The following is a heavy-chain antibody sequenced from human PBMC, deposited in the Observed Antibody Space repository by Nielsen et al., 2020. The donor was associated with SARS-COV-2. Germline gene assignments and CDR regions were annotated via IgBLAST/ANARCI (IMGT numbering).Heavy chain of an antibody. J-gene: IGHJ4*02. Sequence: GESLKISCEASGFTISRYGMHWVRQAPGKGLEWVTFISYDGSVKYYADSVKGRFTISTDLSNNTLYLQMNSLRAEDTAKYYCASHLVGDRLWWGQGTLVTVSS. D-gene: IGHD1-26*01. CDR1: GFTISRYG. CDR3: ASHLVGDRLW. CDR2: ISYDGSVK. V-gene: IGHV3-30*03.